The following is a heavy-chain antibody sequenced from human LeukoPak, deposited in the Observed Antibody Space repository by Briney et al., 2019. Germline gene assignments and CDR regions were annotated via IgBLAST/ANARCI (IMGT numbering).Heavy chain of an antibody. Sequence: GGSLRLSCAASGFTFSSYSMNWVRQAPGKGLEWGSSISSSSSYIYYADSVKGRFTISRDNAKNSLYLQMNSLRAEDTAVYYCARDWGEYGDYLDYWGQGTLVTVSS. J-gene: IGHJ4*02. CDR3: ARDWGEYGDYLDY. CDR1: GFTFSSYS. D-gene: IGHD3-16*01. CDR2: ISSSSSYI. V-gene: IGHV3-21*01.